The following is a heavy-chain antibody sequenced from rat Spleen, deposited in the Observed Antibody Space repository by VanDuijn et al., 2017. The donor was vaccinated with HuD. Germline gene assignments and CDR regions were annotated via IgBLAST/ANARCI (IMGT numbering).Heavy chain of an antibody. D-gene: IGHD1-1*01. Sequence: QVQLKESGPGLGQPSQTLSLTCTVAGFSLTSYNVHWIRQPPGKGLEWMGIIWNTGGTRYNSALKSRLSISRDTSKSQVFLKMNSLQTEDTATYYGAREGSGGFDYWGQGVMVTVSS. CDR2: IWNTGGT. CDR1: GFSLTSYN. J-gene: IGHJ2*01. V-gene: IGHV2-41*01. CDR3: AREGSGGFDY.